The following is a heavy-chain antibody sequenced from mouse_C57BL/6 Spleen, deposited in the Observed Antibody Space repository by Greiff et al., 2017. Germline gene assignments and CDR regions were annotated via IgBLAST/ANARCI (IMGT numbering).Heavy chain of an antibody. CDR2: IDPSTSGT. V-gene: IGHV1-15*01. Sequence: QVQLQQPGAELVRPGASVTLSCKASGYTFTDYGMHWVKQTPVHGLEWIGAIDPSTSGTTYNQKFKGKAILTVDTSSSTAYMELRSLTSEDSAVYYCARRIYDGDYSDDMDDWGPGTSVTVSS. CDR3: ARRIYDGDYSDDMDD. CDR1: GYTFTDYG. J-gene: IGHJ4*01. D-gene: IGHD2-13*01.